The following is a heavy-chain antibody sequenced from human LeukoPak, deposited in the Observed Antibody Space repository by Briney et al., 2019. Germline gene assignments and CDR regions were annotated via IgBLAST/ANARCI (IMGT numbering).Heavy chain of an antibody. Sequence: SVKVSCKASGGTFSSYVISWVRQAPGQGLEWMGRIIPIFGTANYAQKFQGRVTITTDESTSTAYMELSSLRSEDTAVYYCASRRYYDFWSGYYPRYYYYMDVWGKGTTVTVSS. CDR2: IIPIFGTA. CDR1: GGTFSSYV. D-gene: IGHD3-3*01. CDR3: ASRRYYDFWSGYYPRYYYYMDV. V-gene: IGHV1-69*05. J-gene: IGHJ6*03.